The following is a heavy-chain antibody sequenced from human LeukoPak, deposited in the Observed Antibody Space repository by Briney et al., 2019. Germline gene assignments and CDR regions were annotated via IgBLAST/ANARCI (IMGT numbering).Heavy chain of an antibody. Sequence: GGSLRLSCAASGFTFSSYWMSWVRQAPGKGLEWVANIKQDGSEKYYVDSVKGRFTISRDNAKNSLYLQMNSLRAEDTALYYCAKERRRDDVLTGSFSDWGQGTLVTVSS. CDR2: IKQDGSEK. CDR1: GFTFSSYW. CDR3: AKERRRDDVLTGSFSD. D-gene: IGHD3-9*01. V-gene: IGHV3-7*01. J-gene: IGHJ4*02.